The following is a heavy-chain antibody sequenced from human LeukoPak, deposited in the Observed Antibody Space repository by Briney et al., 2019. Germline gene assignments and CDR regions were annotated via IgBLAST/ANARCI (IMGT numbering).Heavy chain of an antibody. D-gene: IGHD2/OR15-2a*01. CDR2: NNHSGST. Sequence: SETLSLTCAVYGGSFSGYYWSWIRQPPGKGLEWIGENNHSGSTNYNPSLKSRVTISVDTSKNQFSLKLSSVTAADTAVYYCAGHHPRNTVDFWGQGTLVTVSS. CDR3: AGHHPRNTVDF. J-gene: IGHJ4*02. V-gene: IGHV4-34*01. CDR1: GGSFSGYY.